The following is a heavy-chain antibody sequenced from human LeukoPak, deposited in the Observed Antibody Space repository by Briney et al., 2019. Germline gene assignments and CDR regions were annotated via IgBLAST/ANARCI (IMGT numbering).Heavy chain of an antibody. CDR2: ISHRGST. CDR1: GYSFSNGYY. D-gene: IGHD3-3*01. J-gene: IGHJ4*02. CDR3: ARGAEYYAIWRGYAGYSDY. Sequence: SETLSLTCTVSGYSFSNGYYWGWVRQPRGKGLGWVGSISHRGSTYYNPSLRSRITISLDRSKQKHSLQLTSVTAADTGVYFCARGAEYYAIWRGYAGYSDYWGQGISVTVSS. V-gene: IGHV4-38-2*02.